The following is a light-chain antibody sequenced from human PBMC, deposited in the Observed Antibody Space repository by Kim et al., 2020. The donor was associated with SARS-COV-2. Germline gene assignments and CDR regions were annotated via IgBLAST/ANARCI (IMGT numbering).Light chain of an antibody. J-gene: IGLJ3*02. CDR1: ALPKKY. CDR3: YSTDSSGNHRV. V-gene: IGLV3-10*01. Sequence: SYELTQPPSVSVSPGQTARITCSGDALPKKYAYWYQQKSGQAPVLVIYEDSKRPSGIPERFSGSSSGTMATLTISGAQVEDEADYDCYSTDSSGNHRVFGGGTQLTVL. CDR2: EDS.